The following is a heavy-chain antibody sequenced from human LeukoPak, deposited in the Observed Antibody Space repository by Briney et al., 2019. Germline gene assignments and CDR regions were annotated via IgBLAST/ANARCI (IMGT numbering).Heavy chain of an antibody. Sequence: PGGSLRLSCAASGFTFTSSSISWVRQAPGKGLEWVSAITDAVGSTQYADSVKGRFTISSDNSKNTVYLQMNSLRPEDMAVYYCAKEIFSGLLYIDYWGQGTLVTVSS. CDR2: ITDAVGST. D-gene: IGHD5-12*01. CDR3: AKEIFSGLLYIDY. J-gene: IGHJ4*02. CDR1: GFTFTSSS. V-gene: IGHV3-23*01.